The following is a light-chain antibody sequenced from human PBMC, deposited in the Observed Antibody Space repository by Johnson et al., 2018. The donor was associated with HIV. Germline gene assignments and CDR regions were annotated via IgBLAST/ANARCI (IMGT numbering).Light chain of an antibody. CDR2: DNN. J-gene: IGLJ1*01. Sequence: QPVLTQPPSVSAAPGQTVTISCSGSSSNVGSSFVSWYRQVPGTAPKLLIYDNNKRPSGIPGRFSGYKSGPSATLGITGLQTGDEADYYCGTWDSSLTSYVFGAGTKVTVL. CDR3: GTWDSSLTSYV. V-gene: IGLV1-51*01. CDR1: SSNVGSSF.